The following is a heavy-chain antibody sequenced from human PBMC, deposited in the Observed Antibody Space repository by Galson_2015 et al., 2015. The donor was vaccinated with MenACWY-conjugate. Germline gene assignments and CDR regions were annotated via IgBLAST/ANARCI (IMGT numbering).Heavy chain of an antibody. CDR3: ARGRAGPRGLPHY. J-gene: IGHJ4*02. D-gene: IGHD1-14*01. V-gene: IGHV3-74*01. CDR1: GFTFSSLR. Sequence: SLRLSCAASGFTFSSLRMHWVRHAPGKGLVWVSHINNDGGGANYADSVKGRFTISRDNARNTLYLQMNSLRAEDTAVYYCARGRAGPRGLPHYWGQGTVVTASS. CDR2: INNDGGGA.